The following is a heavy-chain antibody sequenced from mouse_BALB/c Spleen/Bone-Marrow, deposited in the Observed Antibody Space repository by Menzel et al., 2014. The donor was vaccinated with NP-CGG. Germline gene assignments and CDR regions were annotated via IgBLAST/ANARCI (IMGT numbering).Heavy chain of an antibody. CDR3: ASPIYYGNYEGFAY. CDR1: GYTFTDYA. J-gene: IGHJ3*01. Sequence: VQVVESGPELVRPGVSVKISCKGSGYTFTDYAMHWVKQSHAKSLEWIGVISTYSGNTNYNQKVKGKATMTVDKSSSTAYMELARLTSEDSAIYYCASPIYYGNYEGFAYWGQGTLVIVSA. CDR2: ISTYSGNT. V-gene: IGHV1-67*01. D-gene: IGHD2-1*01.